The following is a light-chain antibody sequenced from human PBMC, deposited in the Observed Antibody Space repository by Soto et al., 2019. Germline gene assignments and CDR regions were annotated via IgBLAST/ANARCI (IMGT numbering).Light chain of an antibody. CDR2: AAS. CDR1: QSISSY. Sequence: DIPMTQSPSSLSASVGDRVTITCRASQSISSYLNWYQQNPGKAPKLLIYAASSLQSGVPSRFSGSGSGTDFTLTISSLQPEDFATYYCQQSYSTLYTFGQGTKLEIK. V-gene: IGKV1-39*01. J-gene: IGKJ2*01. CDR3: QQSYSTLYT.